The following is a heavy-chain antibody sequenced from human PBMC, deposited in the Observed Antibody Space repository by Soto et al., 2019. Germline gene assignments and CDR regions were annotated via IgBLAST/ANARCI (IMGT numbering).Heavy chain of an antibody. Sequence: QVQLVESGGGVVQPGRSLRLSCAASGFTFNSYGMHWVRQAPGKGLEWVARISYDGSNTNYVEAVKGQFTISRDNSKNTVYLKMNSMRAEDTAVYYCAKDTYYHDSSGYYIFDYWGQGTLVTVSS. CDR1: GFTFNSYG. J-gene: IGHJ4*02. CDR3: AKDTYYHDSSGYYIFDY. D-gene: IGHD3-22*01. CDR2: ISYDGSNT. V-gene: IGHV3-30*18.